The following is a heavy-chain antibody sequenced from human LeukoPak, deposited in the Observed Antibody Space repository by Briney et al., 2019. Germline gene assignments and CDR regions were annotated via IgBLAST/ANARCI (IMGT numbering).Heavy chain of an antibody. CDR2: ISGSGGTT. D-gene: IGHD4-17*01. CDR1: GFTFSSYT. J-gene: IGHJ4*02. Sequence: PGGSLRLSCAASGFTFSSYTMTWVRQAPGKGLEWVSIISGSGGTTYYADSVKGRFTISRDNSKNTLYLQMNSLRAEDTAVYYCAKREGESGDARFDYWGREPWSPSPQ. CDR3: AKREGESGDARFDY. V-gene: IGHV3-23*01.